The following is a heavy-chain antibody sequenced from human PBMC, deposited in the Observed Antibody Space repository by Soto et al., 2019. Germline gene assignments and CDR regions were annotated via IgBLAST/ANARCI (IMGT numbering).Heavy chain of an antibody. Sequence: QVQLVQSGAEVKKPGSSVKVSCKASGGTFSSYAFSWVRQAPGQGLEWMGGIIPIFGTANYAQKFQGRVTMIADESTRTAYMELSSLRSEDTAVYYCARVRVRFLEWLGSEGWGQGTLVTVSS. J-gene: IGHJ4*02. V-gene: IGHV1-69*12. D-gene: IGHD3-3*01. CDR1: GGTFSSYA. CDR3: ARVRVRFLEWLGSEG. CDR2: IIPIFGTA.